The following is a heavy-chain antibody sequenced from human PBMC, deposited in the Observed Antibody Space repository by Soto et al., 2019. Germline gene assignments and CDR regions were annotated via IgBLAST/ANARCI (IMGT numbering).Heavy chain of an antibody. CDR3: ARVRISFRRRGGHYYEDGMDV. CDR2: IIPIFGPA. J-gene: IGHJ6*02. Sequence: SVKVSCKSSGGTFSSHSINWVRQAPGQGLEWMGGIIPIFGPANFAKKFQGRVTITADESTTTAYMELSSLTSEDTAVYYCARVRISFRRRGGHYYEDGMDVWGQGTRVTVSS. V-gene: IGHV1-69*13. CDR1: GGTFSSHS. D-gene: IGHD3-3*01.